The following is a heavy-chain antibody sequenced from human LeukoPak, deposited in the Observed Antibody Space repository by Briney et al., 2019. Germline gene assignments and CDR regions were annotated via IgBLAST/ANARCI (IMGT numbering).Heavy chain of an antibody. CDR2: IRYDGSNK. Sequence: GGSLRLSCAASGFTFSSYGMHWVRQAPGKGLEWVAFIRYDGSNKYYADSVKGRFTISRDNSKNTLYLQMNSLRAEDTAVYYCAKDGDGEYYDFWSGPNYYYYYYMDVWGKGTTVTVSS. CDR1: GFTFSSYG. D-gene: IGHD3-3*01. J-gene: IGHJ6*03. CDR3: AKDGDGEYYDFWSGPNYYYYYYMDV. V-gene: IGHV3-30*02.